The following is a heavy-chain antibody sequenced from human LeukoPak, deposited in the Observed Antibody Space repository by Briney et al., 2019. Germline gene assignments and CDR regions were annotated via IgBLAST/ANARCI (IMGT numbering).Heavy chain of an antibody. CDR3: ARVASGYYYYYMDV. J-gene: IGHJ6*03. CDR2: IRYDGSNK. V-gene: IGHV3-30*02. CDR1: GFTFSSYG. Sequence: GGSLRLSCAASGFTFSSYGMHWVRQAPGKGLEWAAFIRYDGSNKYYADSVKGRFTISRDNSMDTLYLQMNSLRAEGTAVYYCARVASGYYYYYMDVWGKGTTVTISS.